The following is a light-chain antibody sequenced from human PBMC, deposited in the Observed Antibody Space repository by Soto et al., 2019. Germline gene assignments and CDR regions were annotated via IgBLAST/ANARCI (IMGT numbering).Light chain of an antibody. CDR1: QSVSRY. CDR2: DAS. V-gene: IGKV3-11*01. CDR3: QHRSIWPVS. Sequence: EIVLTQSPGTLSLSPGERATLSGRASQSVSRYLAWYQQIHGLAPRLLIYDASTRDTGIPARFSGSGSGTDFTLIISRLEPEDFEVYYCQHRSIWPVSFGQGTRLEIK. J-gene: IGKJ5*01.